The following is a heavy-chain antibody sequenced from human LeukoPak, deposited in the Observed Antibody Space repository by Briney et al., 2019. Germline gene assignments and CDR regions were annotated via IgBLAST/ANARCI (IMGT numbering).Heavy chain of an antibody. CDR1: GYTFTGYY. D-gene: IGHD6-19*01. J-gene: IGHJ4*02. Sequence: ASVKVSCKASGYTFTGYYLHLVRQAPGQGLEWMGWINPNTGGTKYAQKLQGRVTMTTDTSTNTAYMELRSLRSDDTAVYYCARAPRIAVAASLDYWGQGTLVTVSS. CDR3: ARAPRIAVAASLDY. V-gene: IGHV1-2*02. CDR2: INPNTGGT.